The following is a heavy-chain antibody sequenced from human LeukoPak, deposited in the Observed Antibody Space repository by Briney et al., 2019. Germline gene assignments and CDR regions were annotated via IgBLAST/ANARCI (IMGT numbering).Heavy chain of an antibody. V-gene: IGHV4-59*12. CDR1: GGSISSYY. CDR2: IYYSGST. Sequence: SSETLSLTCTVSGGSISSYYWSWIRQPPGKGLEWIGYIYYSGSTNYNPSLKSRVTISVDKSKNQFSLKLSSVTAADTAVYYCARAVGAYFDYWGQGTLVTVSS. CDR3: ARAVGAYFDY. J-gene: IGHJ4*02.